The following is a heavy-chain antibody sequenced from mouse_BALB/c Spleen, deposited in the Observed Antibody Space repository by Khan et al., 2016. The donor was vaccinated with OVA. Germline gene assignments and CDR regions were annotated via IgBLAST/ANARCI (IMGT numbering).Heavy chain of an antibody. CDR3: ARNCHDHGSREALDY. V-gene: IGHV1-4*01. CDR2: INPSNGYT. D-gene: IGHD1-1*01. J-gene: IGHJ4*01. Sequence: QVQLQQSGAELARPGASVKMSCKASGYTFTSYSMPWIKQRPGQGLEWIGNINPSNGYTNYNQKFSDKATLTTDKSTSTAYLHLSSLTSEDSAIFYSARNCHDHGSREALDYWGQGTSVTVSS. CDR1: GYTFTSYS.